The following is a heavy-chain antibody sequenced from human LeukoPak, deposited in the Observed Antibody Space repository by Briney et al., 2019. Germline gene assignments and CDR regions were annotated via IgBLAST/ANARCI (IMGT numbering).Heavy chain of an antibody. CDR3: ARVLEKYSDRSGYDAFDI. J-gene: IGHJ3*02. V-gene: IGHV1-46*01. D-gene: IGHD3-22*01. CDR2: INPSAGGA. Sequence: GASVKVSCKASGYTFTSYFIHWVRQAPGQGLEWMGIINPSAGGATYAQKFQGRVTMTRDTSTSTVYMELSSLRSEDTAVYFCARVLEKYSDRSGYDAFDIWGQGTMVTVSS. CDR1: GYTFTSYF.